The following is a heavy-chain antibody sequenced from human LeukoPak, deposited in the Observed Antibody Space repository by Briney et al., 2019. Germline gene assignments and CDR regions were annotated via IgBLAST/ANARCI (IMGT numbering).Heavy chain of an antibody. D-gene: IGHD3-22*01. CDR1: GYTFTTYA. V-gene: IGHV7-4-1*02. CDR2: INTNTGNP. Sequence: ASVKVSCKASGYTFTTYAMNWVRQAPGQGLEWMGWINTNTGNPTYAQGFTGRFVFSLDTSVSTAYLQISSLKAEDTAVYYCARGSTARYYYDSSGYYRGAFDYWGQGTLVTVSS. CDR3: ARGSTARYYYDSSGYYRGAFDY. J-gene: IGHJ4*02.